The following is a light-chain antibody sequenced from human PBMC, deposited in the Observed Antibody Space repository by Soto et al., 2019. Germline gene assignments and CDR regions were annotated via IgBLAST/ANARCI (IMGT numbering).Light chain of an antibody. V-gene: IGKV1-39*01. J-gene: IGKJ4*01. CDR3: QQSYRTPLT. CDR1: QAXXXX. Sequence: TQSPSSLSXXXXDRVTITCRASQAXXXXLNWYQHKPGKAPELLILAASIVQSGVPSRFSGGGFGTDFSLTISSLHPEDFATYYCQQSYRTPLTFGGGTKVEI. CDR2: AAS.